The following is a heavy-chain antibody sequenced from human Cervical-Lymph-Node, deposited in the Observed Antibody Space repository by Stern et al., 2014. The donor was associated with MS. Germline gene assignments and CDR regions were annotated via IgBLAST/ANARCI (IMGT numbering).Heavy chain of an antibody. Sequence: VQLVESGGGVVQPGRSLRLSCAASGFTFSSYGMHWVRQAPGKGLERVAVIWYDGSNKYYADSVKGRFTISRDNSKNTLYLQMNSLRAEDTAVYYCARGTVTTFDYWGQGTLVTGSS. D-gene: IGHD4-17*01. CDR2: IWYDGSNK. V-gene: IGHV3-33*01. CDR1: GFTFSSYG. J-gene: IGHJ4*02. CDR3: ARGTVTTFDY.